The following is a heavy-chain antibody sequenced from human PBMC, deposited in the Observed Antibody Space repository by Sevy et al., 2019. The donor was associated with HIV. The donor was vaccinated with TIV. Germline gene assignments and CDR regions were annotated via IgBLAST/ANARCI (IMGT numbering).Heavy chain of an antibody. CDR3: AREMRPAYYGMDV. CDR1: GFTFSSYS. J-gene: IGHJ6*02. V-gene: IGHV3-21*01. Sequence: GGSLRLSCAASGFTFSSYSMNWVRQAPGKGLEWVSSISSSSSYIYYADSAKGRFTISRDNAKNSLYLQMNSLRAEDTAVYYCAREMRPAYYGMDVWGQGTTVTVSS. CDR2: ISSSSSYI. D-gene: IGHD6-25*01.